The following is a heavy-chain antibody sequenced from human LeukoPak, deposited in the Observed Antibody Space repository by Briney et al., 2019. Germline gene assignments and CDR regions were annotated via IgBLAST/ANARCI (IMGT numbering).Heavy chain of an antibody. CDR3: ARAGDAFDI. CDR1: GGSIRSDY. CDR2: IAYSGST. J-gene: IGHJ3*02. V-gene: IGHV4-59*01. Sequence: SETLSLTCTVSGGSIRSDYWSWIRQPPGKGLEWIAYIAYSGSTNYNPSVKSRVSMSLDTSKNQFSLKLSSVTAADTAVYYCARAGDAFDIWGQGTMVTVSS.